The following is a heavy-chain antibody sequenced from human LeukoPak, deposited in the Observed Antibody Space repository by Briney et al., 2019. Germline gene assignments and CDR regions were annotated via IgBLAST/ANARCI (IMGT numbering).Heavy chain of an antibody. V-gene: IGHV3-23*01. Sequence: GGSLRLSCVASGFTFSSYAMTWVRQAPGKGLEWVSGISGSGGSTYYADSVKGRFTISRDNSKNTLYLQTNSLRAEDTAVYYCAKVAGYSYGYVDYWGQGTLVTFSS. CDR2: ISGSGGST. CDR1: GFTFSSYA. CDR3: AKVAGYSYGYVDY. D-gene: IGHD5-18*01. J-gene: IGHJ4*02.